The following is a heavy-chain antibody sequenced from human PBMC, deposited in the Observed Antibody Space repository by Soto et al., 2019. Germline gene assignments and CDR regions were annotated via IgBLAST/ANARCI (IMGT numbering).Heavy chain of an antibody. Sequence: SETLSLTCTVSGGSISSYYWSWIRQPPGKGLEWIGYIYYTGLSNSNPSLNSRVTMSVDTSKNQFSLKLSSVIAADTAVYYCASHSSHWPFFDFWGQGTLVTVSS. CDR2: IYYTGLS. CDR1: GGSISSYY. CDR3: ASHSSHWPFFDF. V-gene: IGHV4-59*01. D-gene: IGHD6-13*01. J-gene: IGHJ4*02.